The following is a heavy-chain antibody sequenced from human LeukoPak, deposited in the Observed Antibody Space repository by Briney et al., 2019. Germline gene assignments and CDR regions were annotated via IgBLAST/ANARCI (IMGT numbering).Heavy chain of an antibody. CDR2: INPSGHTT. D-gene: IGHD3-22*01. CDR1: GYTFTTFG. V-gene: IGHV1-46*01. J-gene: IGHJ4*02. Sequence: ASVKVSCKTSGYTFTTFGITWVRQAPGQGLEWMGIINPSGHTTNYAQKFQGRVTMTRDTPTSTVYMELSSLRSDDTAVYYCARGVHVRVYDSNPHYGHYWGQGTLVTVSS. CDR3: ARGVHVRVYDSNPHYGHY.